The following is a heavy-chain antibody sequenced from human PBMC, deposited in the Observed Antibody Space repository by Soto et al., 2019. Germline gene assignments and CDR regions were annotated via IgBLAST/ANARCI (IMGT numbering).Heavy chain of an antibody. CDR2: ITSDGKSK. CDR1: GFNFSNHW. J-gene: IGHJ5*02. D-gene: IGHD2-21*02. Sequence: GGSLRLSCAASGFNFSNHWMHWVRQRPGEGLVWVSRITSDGKSKAYAESVKGRFAISRDNAKNTLYLQMNGLTAEDTAVYYCARESGDWPLNWFDPWGLGTLVTV. V-gene: IGHV3-74*01. CDR3: ARESGDWPLNWFDP.